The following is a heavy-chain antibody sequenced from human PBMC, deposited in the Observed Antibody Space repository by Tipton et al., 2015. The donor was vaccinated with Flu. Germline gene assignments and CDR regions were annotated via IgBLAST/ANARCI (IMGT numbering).Heavy chain of an antibody. CDR3: ARDIVSSGSGYDYQFDY. V-gene: IGHV3-23*01. Sequence: SLRLSCAASGFTFSSYGMSWVRQAPGKGLEWVSGISGSGDSTYYADSVKGRFTISRDNSKNTLYLQVNGLRAEDTAVYYCARDIVSSGSGYDYQFDYWGQGTLVTVSS. CDR2: ISGSGDST. D-gene: IGHD5-12*01. J-gene: IGHJ4*02. CDR1: GFTFSSYG.